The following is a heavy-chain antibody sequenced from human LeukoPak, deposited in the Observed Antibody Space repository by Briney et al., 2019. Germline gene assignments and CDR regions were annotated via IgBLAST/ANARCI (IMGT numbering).Heavy chain of an antibody. J-gene: IGHJ6*02. CDR1: GFSFSVYW. CDR3: ARDRYYGMDV. CDR2: INNDGST. Sequence: GGSLRLSCAASGFSFSVYWMHWGRQAPGKGLVWVSRINNDGSTAYADSVRGRFTISRDNAKNTLYLQLNSLRLEDTAVYYCARDRYYGMDVWGQRTAVSVSS. V-gene: IGHV3-74*01.